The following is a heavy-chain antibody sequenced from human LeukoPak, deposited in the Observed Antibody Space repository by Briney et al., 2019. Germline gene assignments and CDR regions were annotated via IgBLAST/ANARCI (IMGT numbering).Heavy chain of an antibody. CDR2: IYKVGNS. CDR3: ARGLVVGGTGVWAFDI. Sequence: PGGSLRLSCAASGFTVSNSYMSWVRQAPGKGLEWVSVIYKVGNSFYADFVKGRFTISRDNSKNTLYLQMNSLRAEDTALYYCARGLVVGGTGVWAFDIWGQGTMVTATS. V-gene: IGHV3-66*01. J-gene: IGHJ3*02. D-gene: IGHD1-26*01. CDR1: GFTVSNSY.